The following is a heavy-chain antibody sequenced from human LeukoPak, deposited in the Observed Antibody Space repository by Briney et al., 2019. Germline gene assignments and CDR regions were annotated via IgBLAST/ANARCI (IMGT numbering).Heavy chain of an antibody. Sequence: SETLSLTCAVYGGSFSGYYWSWIRQPPGKGLEWIGEINHSGSTNYNPSLKSRVTISVDTSKNQFSLKLSSVTAADTAVYYCARHGADAYYNYYMDVWGKGTTVTVSS. D-gene: IGHD1-26*01. CDR2: INHSGST. J-gene: IGHJ6*03. V-gene: IGHV4-34*01. CDR3: ARHGADAYYNYYMDV. CDR1: GGSFSGYY.